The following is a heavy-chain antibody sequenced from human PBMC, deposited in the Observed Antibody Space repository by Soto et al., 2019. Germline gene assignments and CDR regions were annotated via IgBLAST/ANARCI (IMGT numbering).Heavy chain of an antibody. J-gene: IGHJ3*02. CDR3: ARPQFSGTYHDPFKI. Sequence: PSETLSLTCTVSGHSISSSTYYWGWLRQPPGRGLEWLGSVYYGENTYYNPSLKSRVTISVDTSKNLFSLNLSSVTAADTAMYYCARPQFSGTYHDPFKIWGPGTMVT. D-gene: IGHD1-26*01. CDR1: GHSISSSTYY. CDR2: VYYGENT. V-gene: IGHV4-39*02.